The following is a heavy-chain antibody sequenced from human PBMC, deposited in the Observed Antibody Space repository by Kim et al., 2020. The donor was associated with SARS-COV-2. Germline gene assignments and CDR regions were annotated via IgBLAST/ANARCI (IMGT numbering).Heavy chain of an antibody. D-gene: IGHD2-21*02. CDR1: GFTFSNDL. Sequence: GESLKISCEASGFTFSNDLIVWVRQMPGKGLEWMGNIYPDYSDTTYSPSFQGQVTFSADMSINTAYLHWNSLKASDTAIYYCARRSHCAGDCTIFPNYYYAMDGWGRGTTVTVSS. CDR3: ARRSHCAGDCTIFPNYYYAMDG. J-gene: IGHJ6*02. V-gene: IGHV5-51*01. CDR2: IYPDYSDT.